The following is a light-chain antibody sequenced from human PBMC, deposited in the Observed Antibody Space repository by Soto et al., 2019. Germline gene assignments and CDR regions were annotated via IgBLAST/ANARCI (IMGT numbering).Light chain of an antibody. J-gene: IGLJ3*02. V-gene: IGLV8-61*01. Sequence: QTVVTQEPSFSVSPGRTVTLTCALTSGSVSTNNHPSWYQQTPGQAPRTLIYNTNIRSSGVPDRFSGPILGNKAALTITGAQADDECDYYCMVYMGSGVWVFGGGTKLTVL. CDR3: MVYMGSGVWV. CDR1: SGSVSTNNH. CDR2: NTN.